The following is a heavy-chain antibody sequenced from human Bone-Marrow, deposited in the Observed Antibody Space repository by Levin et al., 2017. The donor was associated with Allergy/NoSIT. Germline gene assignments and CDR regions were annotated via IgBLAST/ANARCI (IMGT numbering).Heavy chain of an antibody. V-gene: IGHV1-18*01. CDR3: ARVYFDWSETFQFDY. CDR2: ISAYNGNT. J-gene: IGHJ4*02. CDR1: GYTFTSYG. D-gene: IGHD3-9*01. Sequence: ASVKVSCKASGYTFTSYGISWVRQAPGQGLEWMGWISAYNGNTNYAQKLQGRVTMTTDTSTSTAYMELRSLRSDDTAVYYCARVYFDWSETFQFDYWGQGTLVTVSS.